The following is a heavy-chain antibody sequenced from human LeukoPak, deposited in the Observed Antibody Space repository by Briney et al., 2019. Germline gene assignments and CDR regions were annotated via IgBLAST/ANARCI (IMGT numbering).Heavy chain of an antibody. CDR1: GYTCTGYY. Sequence: ASVKVSCKASGYTCTGYYMHWVRQAPGQGLEWMGWINPNSGGTNYAQKFQGRVTMTRDTSISTAYMELTRLRSDDTAVYYCARGIAVVVPAAMGYWGQGTRVTVSS. V-gene: IGHV1-2*02. CDR2: INPNSGGT. CDR3: ARGIAVVVPAAMGY. D-gene: IGHD2-2*01. J-gene: IGHJ4*02.